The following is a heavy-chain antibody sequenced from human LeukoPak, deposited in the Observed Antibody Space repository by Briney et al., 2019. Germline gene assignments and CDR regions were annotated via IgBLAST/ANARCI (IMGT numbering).Heavy chain of an antibody. J-gene: IGHJ4*02. V-gene: IGHV4-34*01. Sequence: PSETLSLTCTVSGGSISSYYWSWIRQPPGKGLEWIGEINHSGSTNYNPSLKSRVTISVDTSKNQFSLRLSSVTAADTAVYYCARARMVDLDYWGQGTLVTVSS. D-gene: IGHD2-8*01. CDR2: INHSGST. CDR3: ARARMVDLDY. CDR1: GGSISSYY.